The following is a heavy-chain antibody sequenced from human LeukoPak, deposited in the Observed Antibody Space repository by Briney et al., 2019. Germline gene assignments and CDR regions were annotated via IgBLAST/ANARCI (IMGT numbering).Heavy chain of an antibody. CDR2: IYNDGST. CDR1: GFSVSTDH. V-gene: IGHV3-53*01. Sequence: PGGSLRLSCAASGFSVSTDHMSWVRQAPGKGLEWVSVIYNDGSTYYADTVKGRFTISRDNSKNTVDLLVNSLRAEDTAVYYCARGPAQYSSGWLDYYYYGMDVWGQGTTVTVSS. CDR3: ARGPAQYSSGWLDYYYYGMDV. J-gene: IGHJ6*02. D-gene: IGHD6-19*01.